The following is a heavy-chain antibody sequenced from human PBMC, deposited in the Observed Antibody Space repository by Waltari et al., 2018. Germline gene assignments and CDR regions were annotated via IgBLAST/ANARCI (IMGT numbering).Heavy chain of an antibody. D-gene: IGHD2-2*01. V-gene: IGHV3-72*01. CDR2: TKNKANSHIT. CDR3: ARDTAAALDS. Sequence: EVQLVESGGGLVQLGGSLRLSCVASEFTSSDHCMDGVRQAPGKGLEGVSRTKNKANSHITDYAASVKGRFIGSRDDSKNSLYLQMNNLKTEDTAVYYCARDTAAALDSWGQGTLVTVSS. J-gene: IGHJ4*02. CDR1: EFTSSDHC.